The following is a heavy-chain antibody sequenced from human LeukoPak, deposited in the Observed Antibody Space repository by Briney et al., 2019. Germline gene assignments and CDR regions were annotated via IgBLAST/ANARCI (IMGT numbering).Heavy chain of an antibody. CDR2: ISSSSSYI. Sequence: GGSLRLSCAASGFTFSSYSMNWVRQAPGKGLEWVSSISSSSSYIYYADSVKGRFTISRDNAKNSLYLQMNSLRAEDAAVYYCAREGNTARFDYWGQGTLVTVSS. CDR3: AREGNTARFDY. J-gene: IGHJ4*02. V-gene: IGHV3-21*01. CDR1: GFTFSSYS. D-gene: IGHD5-18*01.